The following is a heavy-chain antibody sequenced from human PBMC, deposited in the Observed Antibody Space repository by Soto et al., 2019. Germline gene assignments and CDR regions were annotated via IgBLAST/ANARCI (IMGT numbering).Heavy chain of an antibody. D-gene: IGHD3-3*01. V-gene: IGHV4-59*13. Sequence: QVPLQESGPGLVKPSENLSLTCTVSGDSMSPFYWNWIRQSPGKGLERIGYIYYSGNTNYNPSLKSRVAISVDTSKNQFYLKLSSVTAADTAVYYCARGVYDYWSGYYAGSGLDVWGQGTTVTVS. CDR3: ARGVYDYWSGYYAGSGLDV. CDR2: IYYSGNT. CDR1: GDSMSPFY. J-gene: IGHJ6*02.